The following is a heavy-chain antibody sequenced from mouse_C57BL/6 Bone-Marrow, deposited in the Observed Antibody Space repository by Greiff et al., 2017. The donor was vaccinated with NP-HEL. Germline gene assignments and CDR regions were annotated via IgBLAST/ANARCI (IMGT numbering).Heavy chain of an antibody. Sequence: EVQLQQSGAELVRPGASVKLSCTASGFNIKDYYMHWVKQRPEQGLEWIGRIDPEDGDTEYAPKFQGKATMTADTSSNTAYLQLSSLTSDDTAVYYCTLYYSNYVVFAYWGQGTLVTVSA. CDR3: TLYYSNYVVFAY. J-gene: IGHJ3*01. CDR1: GFNIKDYY. CDR2: IDPEDGDT. D-gene: IGHD2-5*01. V-gene: IGHV14-1*01.